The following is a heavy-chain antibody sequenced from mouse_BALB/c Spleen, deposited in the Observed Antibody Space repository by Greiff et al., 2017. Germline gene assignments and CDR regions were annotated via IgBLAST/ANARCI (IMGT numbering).Heavy chain of an antibody. CDR1: GFTFSDYY. V-gene: IGHV5-4*02. CDR2: ISDGGSYT. J-gene: IGHJ4*01. CDR3: ARVYGNYYAMDY. D-gene: IGHD2-1*01. Sequence: EVMLAESGGGLVKPGGSLKLSCAASGFTFSDYYMYWVRQTPEKRLEWVATISDGGSYTYYPDSVKGRFTISRDNAKNNLYLQMSSLKSEDTAMYYCARVYGNYYAMDYWGQGTSVTVSS.